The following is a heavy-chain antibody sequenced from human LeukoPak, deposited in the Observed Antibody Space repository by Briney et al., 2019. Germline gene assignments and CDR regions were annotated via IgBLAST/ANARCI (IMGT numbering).Heavy chain of an antibody. CDR3: ARKNGLDV. V-gene: IGHV3-7*01. CDR2: IKQDGSEK. Sequence: GGSLRLSCAASGFTFSDYYMSWVRQAPGKGLEWVANIKQDGSEKYYVDSVKGRFTISRDNAKNSLYLQTNSLRAEDTAMYYCARKNGLDVWGQGTMVTVSS. CDR1: GFTFSDYY. J-gene: IGHJ6*02.